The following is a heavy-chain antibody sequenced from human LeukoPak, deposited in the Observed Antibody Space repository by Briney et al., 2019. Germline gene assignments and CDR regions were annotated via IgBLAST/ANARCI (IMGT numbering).Heavy chain of an antibody. CDR1: GYSISSGYY. V-gene: IGHV4-38-2*02. CDR3: ARVYGGGYDFRGAFDI. D-gene: IGHD5-12*01. CDR2: IYHTGST. Sequence: PSETLSLTCTVSGYSISSGYYWGWIRQPPGKGLEWIGIIYHTGSTYYNPSLKSRVTISVDTSKNQFSLKLSSVTAADTAVYYCARVYGGGYDFRGAFDIWGQGTMVTVSS. J-gene: IGHJ3*02.